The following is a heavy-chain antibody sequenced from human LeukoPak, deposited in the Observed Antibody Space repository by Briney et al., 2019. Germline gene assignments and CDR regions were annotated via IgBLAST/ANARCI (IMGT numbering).Heavy chain of an antibody. D-gene: IGHD3-10*01. CDR1: GFTFSDYY. Sequence: GGSLRLSCAASGFTFSDYYMSWIRQAPGKGLEWVSYISSSGSTIYYADSVKGRFTISRDNAKNSLYLQMNSLRAEDTAVYYCARDYIRSSGFGELFGWFDPWGQGTLVTVSS. CDR3: ARDYIRSSGFGELFGWFDP. V-gene: IGHV3-11*01. CDR2: ISSSGSTI. J-gene: IGHJ5*02.